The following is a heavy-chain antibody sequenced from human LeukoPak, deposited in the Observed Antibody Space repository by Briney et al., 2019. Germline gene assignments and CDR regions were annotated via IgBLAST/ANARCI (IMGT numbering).Heavy chain of an antibody. J-gene: IGHJ4*02. CDR2: IYYSGST. CDR3: ARPGGDIKTNVYGYFDY. CDR1: GGSISSSSYY. Sequence: PSETLSLTCTVSGGSISSSSYYWGWIRQPPGKGLEWIGSIYYSGSTYYNPSLKSRVTISVDTSKNQFSLKLSSVTAADTAVYYCARPGGDIKTNVYGYFDYWGQGTLVTVSS. D-gene: IGHD3-16*01. V-gene: IGHV4-39*07.